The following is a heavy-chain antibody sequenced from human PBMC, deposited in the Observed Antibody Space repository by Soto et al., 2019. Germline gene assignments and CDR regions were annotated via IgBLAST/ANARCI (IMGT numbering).Heavy chain of an antibody. D-gene: IGHD6-19*01. CDR2: ISSGGSTI. J-gene: IGHJ1*01. V-gene: IGHV3-48*02. Sequence: AGGYLRLSCAASGFTFSDYSMNWVRQAPGKGLEWVAYISSGGSTIFYADSVKGRFTISRDNAKKSLYLQMNSLRDEDTAVFYCARGDFSIGGWSAEFFQHWGQGTLVTVSA. CDR1: GFTFSDYS. CDR3: ARGDFSIGGWSAEFFQH.